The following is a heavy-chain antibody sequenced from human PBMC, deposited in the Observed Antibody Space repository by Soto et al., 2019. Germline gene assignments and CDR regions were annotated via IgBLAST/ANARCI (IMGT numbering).Heavy chain of an antibody. J-gene: IGHJ6*02. D-gene: IGHD3-10*01. CDR2: ISYDGSNK. CDR1: GFTFSSYG. Sequence: GGSLRLSCAASGFTFSSYGMHWVRQAPGKGLEWVAVISYDGSNKYYADSVKGRFTISRDNSKNTLYLQMNSLRAEDTAVYYCAKESYSLHYYYYYGMDVWGQGTTVTVSS. CDR3: AKESYSLHYYYYYGMDV. V-gene: IGHV3-30*18.